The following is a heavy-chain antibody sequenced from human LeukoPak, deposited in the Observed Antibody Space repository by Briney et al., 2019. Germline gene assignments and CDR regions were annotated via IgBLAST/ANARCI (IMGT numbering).Heavy chain of an antibody. V-gene: IGHV4-34*01. CDR1: GGSFSGYY. CDR2: INHSGST. J-gene: IGHJ4*02. CDR3: ARHRSYDSSGYYYLDY. Sequence: SETLSLTCAVYGGSFSGYYWSWIRQPPGKGLEWIGEINHSGSTNYNPSLKSRVTISVDTSKNQFSLRLSSVTAADTAVYYCARHRSYDSSGYYYLDYWGQGTLVTVSS. D-gene: IGHD3-22*01.